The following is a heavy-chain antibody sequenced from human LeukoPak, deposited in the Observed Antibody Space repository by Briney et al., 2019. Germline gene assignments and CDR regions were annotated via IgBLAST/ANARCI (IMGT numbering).Heavy chain of an antibody. V-gene: IGHV5-51*03. D-gene: IGHD1-26*01. J-gene: IGHJ3*02. CDR3: ARRVGSYYVPPDAFDI. Sequence: KPGESLKISCKGSGYSFTSYWIGWVRQMPGKGLEWMGIIYPGDSDTRYSPSFQGQVTISADKSISTAYLQWSSLKASDTAMYYCARRVGSYYVPPDAFDIWGQGTMVTVSS. CDR2: IYPGDSDT. CDR1: GYSFTSYW.